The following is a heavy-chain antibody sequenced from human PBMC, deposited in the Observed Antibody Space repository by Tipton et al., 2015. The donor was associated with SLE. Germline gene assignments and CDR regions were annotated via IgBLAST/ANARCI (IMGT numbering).Heavy chain of an antibody. CDR3: VRDLWDPGDH. CDR2: INSDGSST. J-gene: IGHJ4*02. CDR1: GLYVSESH. Sequence: GSLRLSCAAAGLYVSESHMSWVRQVPGKGLVWVSRINSDGSSTSYADSVRGRFTISRDNAKNILYLQMNSLRVEDTAVYYCVRDLWDPGDHWGQGTLVTVSS. V-gene: IGHV3-74*01. D-gene: IGHD1-26*01.